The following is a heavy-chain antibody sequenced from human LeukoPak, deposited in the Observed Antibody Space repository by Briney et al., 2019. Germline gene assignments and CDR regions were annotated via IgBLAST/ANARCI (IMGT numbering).Heavy chain of an antibody. CDR2: INSDGSST. J-gene: IGHJ4*02. V-gene: IGHV3-74*01. CDR3: AREGGYSGYPLDY. CDR1: GFTFSSYW. Sequence: GGSLRLSCAASGFTFSSYWMHWVRQAPGKGLVWVSRINSDGSSTSYADSVKGRFTISRDNAANTLSLQMNSLRAEHTAVYYCAREGGYSGYPLDYWGQGTLVTVSS. D-gene: IGHD5-12*01.